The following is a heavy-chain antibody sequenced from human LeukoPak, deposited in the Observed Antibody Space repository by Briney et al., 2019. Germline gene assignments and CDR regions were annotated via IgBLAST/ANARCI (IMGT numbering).Heavy chain of an antibody. V-gene: IGHV3-23*01. D-gene: IGHD1-1*01. CDR2: ISNSGVTT. Sequence: PGGSLRLSCAASGFTFSRYAMSWVRQAPGKGLEWVSAISNSGVTTYYADSVKGRFTISRDNSKNTLYLQMNSLRADDTAVYYCAREGTSGTHLNWFDPWGQGTLVTVSS. CDR3: AREGTSGTHLNWFDP. CDR1: GFTFSRYA. J-gene: IGHJ5*02.